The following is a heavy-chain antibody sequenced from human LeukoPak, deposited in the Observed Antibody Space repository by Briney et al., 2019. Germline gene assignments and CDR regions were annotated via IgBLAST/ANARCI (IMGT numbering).Heavy chain of an antibody. CDR1: GFTFSSYS. D-gene: IGHD5-24*01. Sequence: GGSLRLSCAASGFTFSSYSMNWVRQAPGKGLEWVSSISSSSSYIYYADSVKGRFTISRDNAKNSLYLQMNSLRAEDTAVYYCARSQRDGYNYVTQYGADYWGQGTLVTVSS. CDR2: ISSSSSYI. V-gene: IGHV3-21*01. J-gene: IGHJ4*02. CDR3: ARSQRDGYNYVTQYGADY.